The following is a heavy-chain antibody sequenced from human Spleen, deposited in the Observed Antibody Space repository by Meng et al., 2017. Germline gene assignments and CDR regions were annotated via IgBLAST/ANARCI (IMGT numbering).Heavy chain of an antibody. CDR3: AKQRQGYCSGGSCYPLDY. J-gene: IGHJ4*02. CDR1: GFTFDDYT. V-gene: IGHV3-43*01. CDR2: IRWDGGST. D-gene: IGHD2-15*01. Sequence: GESLKISCAASGFTFDDYTMHWVRQAPGKGLEWVSLIRWDGGSTYYADSVKGRFTISRDNSKNSLYLQMNSLRSEDTDLYHCAKQRQGYCSGGSCYPLDYWGQGTLVTVSS.